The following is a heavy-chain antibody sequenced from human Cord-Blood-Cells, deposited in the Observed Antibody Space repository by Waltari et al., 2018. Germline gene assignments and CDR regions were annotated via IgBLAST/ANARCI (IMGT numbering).Heavy chain of an antibody. D-gene: IGHD3-10*01. CDR2: IIPIFGTA. CDR1: GGTFSSYA. Sequence: QVQLVQSGAAVKKPGSSVKVSCKASGGTFSSYAISWVRPAPGQGLEWMGGIIPIFGTANYAQKFQGRVTITANKSTSTAYMELSSLRSEDTAVYYCASSNYYGSGSYYNLFDYWGQGTLVTVSS. J-gene: IGHJ4*02. V-gene: IGHV1-69*06. CDR3: ASSNYYGSGSYYNLFDY.